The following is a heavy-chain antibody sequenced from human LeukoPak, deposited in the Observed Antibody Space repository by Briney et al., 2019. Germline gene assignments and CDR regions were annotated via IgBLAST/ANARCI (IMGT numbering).Heavy chain of an antibody. CDR1: GYTLTEIS. J-gene: IGHJ5*02. CDR3: ATGALRGLITKWFDP. Sequence: GASVKLSCKVSGYTLTEISMHWVRQAPGKGLEWMGGFDSEDCKTIYPQKFQGRVTMTEDTSTDTAYMELSSLRSEGTAVYYCATGALRGLITKWFDPWGQGTLVTVSS. D-gene: IGHD3-10*01. CDR2: FDSEDCKT. V-gene: IGHV1-24*01.